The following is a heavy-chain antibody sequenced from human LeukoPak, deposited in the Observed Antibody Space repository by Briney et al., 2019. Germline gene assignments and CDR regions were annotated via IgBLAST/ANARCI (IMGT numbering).Heavy chain of an antibody. D-gene: IGHD2-21*01. CDR3: ARAFKYSMSGYYFDY. Sequence: GGSLRLSCAASGFTFSDHYMDWVRQAPGKGLEWDGRIRNRANRYTAEYAASVKGRFTISRVDSKNSLYLQMNSLRAEDTALYYCARAFKYSMSGYYFDYWGQGTLVTVSS. V-gene: IGHV3-72*01. CDR2: IRNRANRYTA. CDR1: GFTFSDHY. J-gene: IGHJ4*02.